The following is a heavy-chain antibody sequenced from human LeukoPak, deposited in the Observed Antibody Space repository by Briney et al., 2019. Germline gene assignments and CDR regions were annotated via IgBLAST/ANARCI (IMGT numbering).Heavy chain of an antibody. CDR3: AREHWGRDSSGYYGFDP. CDR2: IYYSGST. D-gene: IGHD3-22*01. V-gene: IGHV4-39*07. CDR1: GGSISSSSYY. Sequence: SETLSLTCTVSGGSISSSSYYWGWIRQPPGKGLEWIGSIYYSGSTYYNPSLKSRFTISVDTSKNQFSLKLSSVTAADTAVYYCAREHWGRDSSGYYGFDPWGQGTLVTVSS. J-gene: IGHJ5*02.